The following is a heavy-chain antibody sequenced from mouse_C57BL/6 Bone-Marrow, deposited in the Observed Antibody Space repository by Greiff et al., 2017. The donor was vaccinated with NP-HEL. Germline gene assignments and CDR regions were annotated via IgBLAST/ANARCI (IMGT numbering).Heavy chain of an antibody. CDR1: GYTFTDHT. V-gene: IGHV1-78*01. J-gene: IGHJ4*01. D-gene: IGHD2-1*01. CDR2: IYPRDGST. Sequence: VQLQQSDAELVKPGASVKISCKVSGYTFTDHTIHWMKQRPEQGLEWIGYIYPRDGSTKYNEKFKGKATLTADKSSSTAYMQLNSLTSEDSAVYFCARRPVYGILYYAMDYWGQGTSVTVSS. CDR3: ARRPVYGILYYAMDY.